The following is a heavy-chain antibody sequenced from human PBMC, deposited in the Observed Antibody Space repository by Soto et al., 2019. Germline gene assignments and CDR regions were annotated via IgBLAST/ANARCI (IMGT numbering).Heavy chain of an antibody. CDR3: ARGVGFGESRPYNWFDP. Sequence: PSETLSLTCAVYGGSFSGYYWSWIRQPPGKGLEWIGEINHSGSTNYNPSLKSRVTISVDTSKNQFSLKLSSVTAADTAVYYCARGVGFGESRPYNWFDPWGQGTLVTVSS. CDR2: INHSGST. CDR1: GGSFSGYY. J-gene: IGHJ5*02. D-gene: IGHD3-10*01. V-gene: IGHV4-34*01.